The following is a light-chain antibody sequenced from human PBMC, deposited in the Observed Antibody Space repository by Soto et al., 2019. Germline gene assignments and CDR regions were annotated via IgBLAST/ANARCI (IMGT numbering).Light chain of an antibody. CDR1: QSVSSSY. V-gene: IGKV3-20*01. J-gene: IGKJ1*01. Sequence: EIVLTQSPGTLSLSPGERATLSCRASQSVSSSYLAWYQQKPGQAPRLLIYGASSRATGIPDRFSGSGSGKDFTLTISRLEPEXFXVXXXQQYGSSPTFGQGTKVEIK. CDR2: GAS. CDR3: QQYGSSPT.